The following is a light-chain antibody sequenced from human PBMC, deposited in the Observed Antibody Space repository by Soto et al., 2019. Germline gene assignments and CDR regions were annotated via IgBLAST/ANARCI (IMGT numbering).Light chain of an antibody. V-gene: IGLV2-23*02. CDR1: ISDVGSHNL. CDR3: CSFAGSNPFPYV. Sequence: QSVLTQPASVSGSPGQSITISCTGTISDVGSHNLVSWYQQHPDKAPKLIIYEVNERPSGVSSRFSGSKSGNTASLTVSGLQPDDEADYNCCSFAGSNPFPYVFGTGTKVTVL. J-gene: IGLJ1*01. CDR2: EVN.